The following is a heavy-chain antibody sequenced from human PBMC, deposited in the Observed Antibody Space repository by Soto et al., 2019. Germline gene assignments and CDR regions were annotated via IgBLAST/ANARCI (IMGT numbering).Heavy chain of an antibody. J-gene: IGHJ6*02. CDR2: IRSKAYGGTT. Sequence: PGGSLRLSCTASGFTFGDYAMSWVRQAPGKGLEWVGFIRSKAYGGTTEYAASVKGRFTISRDDSTSIAYLQMNSLKTEDTAVYYCIAARPRKYYYYGMDVWGQGTTVTVSS. CDR1: GFTFGDYA. CDR3: IAARPRKYYYYGMDV. D-gene: IGHD6-6*01. V-gene: IGHV3-49*04.